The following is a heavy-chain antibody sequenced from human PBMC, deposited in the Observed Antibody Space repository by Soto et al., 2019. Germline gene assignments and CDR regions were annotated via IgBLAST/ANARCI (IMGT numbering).Heavy chain of an antibody. CDR2: IYYSGST. Sequence: SETLSLTCTVSGGSISSGGYYWSWIRQHPGKGLEWIGYIYYSGSTYYNPSLKSRVTISVDTSKNQFSLKPSSVTAADTAVYYCARGRGGRNWFDPWGQGTLVTVSS. D-gene: IGHD3-10*01. CDR3: ARGRGGRNWFDP. CDR1: GGSISSGGYY. J-gene: IGHJ5*02. V-gene: IGHV4-31*03.